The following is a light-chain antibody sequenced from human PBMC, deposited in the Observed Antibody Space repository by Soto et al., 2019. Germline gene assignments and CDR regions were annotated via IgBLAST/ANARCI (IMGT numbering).Light chain of an antibody. J-gene: IGKJ4*01. CDR2: AAS. CDR1: QSISNY. V-gene: IGKV1-39*01. CDR3: QQSYSTPQELT. Sequence: DIQMTQSPSSLSASVGDRVTITCRASQSISNYLNWYQQKPGKAPKLLIYAASSLESGVPSRFSGRGSGTDFTLTISSLQPEDFATYYCQQSYSTPQELTFGGGTKVEI.